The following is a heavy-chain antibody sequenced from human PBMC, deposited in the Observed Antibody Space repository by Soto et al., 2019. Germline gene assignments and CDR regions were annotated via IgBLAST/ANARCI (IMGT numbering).Heavy chain of an antibody. CDR1: GFTFSSYG. J-gene: IGHJ3*02. V-gene: IGHV3-30*18. D-gene: IGHD3-10*01. Sequence: QVQLVESGGGVVQPGRSLRLSCAASGFTFSSYGMHWVRQAPGKGLEWVAVISYDGSNKYYADSVKGQFTISRDNSKNTLYLQMNSLRAEDTAVYYCAKGLLWFGELLKKGDAFDIWGQGTMVTVSS. CDR2: ISYDGSNK. CDR3: AKGLLWFGELLKKGDAFDI.